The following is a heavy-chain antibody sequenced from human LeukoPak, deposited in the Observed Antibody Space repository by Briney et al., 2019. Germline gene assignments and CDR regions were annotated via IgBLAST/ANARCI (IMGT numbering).Heavy chain of an antibody. CDR3: ARADSSWVRRIDY. CDR1: GGSISSSNW. CDR2: IYHSGST. J-gene: IGHJ4*02. Sequence: NPSETLSLTCAVSGGSISSSNWWSWVRQPPGKGLEWIGEIYHSGSTNYNPSLKSRVTISVDKSKNQFSLKLSSVTAADTAVYYCARADSSWVRRIDYWGQGTLVTVSS. D-gene: IGHD6-13*01. V-gene: IGHV4-4*02.